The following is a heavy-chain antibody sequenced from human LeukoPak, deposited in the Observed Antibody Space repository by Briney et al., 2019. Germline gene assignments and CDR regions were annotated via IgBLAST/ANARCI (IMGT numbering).Heavy chain of an antibody. D-gene: IGHD3-22*01. V-gene: IGHV3-21*01. CDR3: ARDLSYYDSSGYPY. CDR1: GFTFSSYS. J-gene: IGHJ4*02. Sequence: AGGSLRLSCAASGFTFSSYSMNWVRQAPGKGPEWVSSISSSSSYIYYADSVKGRFTISRDNAKNSLYLQMNSLRAEDTAVYYCARDLSYYDSSGYPYWGQGTLVTVSS. CDR2: ISSSSSYI.